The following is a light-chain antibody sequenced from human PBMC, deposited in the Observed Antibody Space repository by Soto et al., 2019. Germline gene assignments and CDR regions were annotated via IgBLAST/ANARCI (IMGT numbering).Light chain of an antibody. CDR3: QQRHMWPIT. CDR2: DAS. Sequence: EIVLTQSPATLSLSPGERATHPCRASQSVSSYLAWYQQKPGQAPSLLIYDASNRATGIPARFSGSGSGTDFTLTTSSLEPEDSAVYYCQQRHMWPITFGQGTKVDIK. J-gene: IGKJ1*01. V-gene: IGKV3-11*01. CDR1: QSVSSY.